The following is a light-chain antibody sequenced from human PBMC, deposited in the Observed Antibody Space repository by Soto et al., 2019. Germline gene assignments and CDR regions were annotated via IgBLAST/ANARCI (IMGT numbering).Light chain of an antibody. CDR2: GNT. CDR1: SSNIGAGYD. CDR3: QSYDISLSVSVV. J-gene: IGLJ2*01. V-gene: IGLV1-40*01. Sequence: QSVLTQPPSVSGAPGQRVTISCTGSSSNIGAGYDVQWYQQLPGAAPRLLIFGNTNRPSGVPDRFSGSRSGTSASLAISGLQAEDEADYYCQSYDISLSVSVVFGGGTNVTV.